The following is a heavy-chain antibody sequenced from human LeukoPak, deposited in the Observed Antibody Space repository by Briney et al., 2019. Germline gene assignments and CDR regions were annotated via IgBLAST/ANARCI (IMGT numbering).Heavy chain of an antibody. Sequence: PGGSLRLSRAASGFTFSSYGMHWVRQAPGKGLEWVAVISYDGSSKYYADSVKGRFTISRDNSKNTLYLQMNSLRAEDTAVYYCAKDLVGWFYYYYGMDVWGQGTTVTVSS. D-gene: IGHD1-26*01. J-gene: IGHJ6*02. CDR2: ISYDGSSK. CDR1: GFTFSSYG. CDR3: AKDLVGWFYYYYGMDV. V-gene: IGHV3-30*18.